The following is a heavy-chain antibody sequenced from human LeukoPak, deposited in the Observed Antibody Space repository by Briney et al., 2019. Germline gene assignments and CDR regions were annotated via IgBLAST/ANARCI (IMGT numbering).Heavy chain of an antibody. J-gene: IGHJ5*02. CDR2: ISSSSSYI. CDR1: GFTFSSYS. D-gene: IGHD3-9*01. Sequence: GGSLRLSCAASGFTFSSYSMNWVRQAPGKGLEWVSSISSSSSYIYYADSVKGRLTISRDNAKNSLYLQMNSLRAEDTAVYYCARAASLLRYFDWFPWGQGTLVTVSS. V-gene: IGHV3-21*01. CDR3: ARAASLLRYFDWFP.